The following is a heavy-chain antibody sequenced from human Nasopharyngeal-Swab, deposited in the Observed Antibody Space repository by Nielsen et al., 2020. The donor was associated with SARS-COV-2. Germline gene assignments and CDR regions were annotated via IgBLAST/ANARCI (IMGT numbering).Heavy chain of an antibody. CDR1: GYTLTELS. CDR3: ARAGIAAAGFGMDV. CDR2: FDPEDGET. Sequence: ASVKVSCKVSGYTLTELSMHWVRQAPGKGLEWMGGFDPEDGETIYAQKFQGRVTMTEDTSTDTAYMELSSLRSEDTAVYYCARAGIAAAGFGMDVWGQGTTVTVSS. D-gene: IGHD6-13*01. V-gene: IGHV1-24*01. J-gene: IGHJ6*02.